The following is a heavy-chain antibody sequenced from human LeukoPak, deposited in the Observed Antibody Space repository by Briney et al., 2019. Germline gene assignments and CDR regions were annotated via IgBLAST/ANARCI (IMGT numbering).Heavy chain of an antibody. Sequence: GGSLRLSCAASGFSFGSYGLSWVRQAPGKGLQWISYISGYSGPAYYADSVKGRFTISRDNAKNTLYLQMNSLRAEDTAVYYCARGGVPMKVYGMDVWGQGTTVTVSS. CDR1: GFSFGSYG. J-gene: IGHJ6*02. V-gene: IGHV3-48*04. D-gene: IGHD3-22*01. CDR3: ARGGVPMKVYGMDV. CDR2: ISGYSGPA.